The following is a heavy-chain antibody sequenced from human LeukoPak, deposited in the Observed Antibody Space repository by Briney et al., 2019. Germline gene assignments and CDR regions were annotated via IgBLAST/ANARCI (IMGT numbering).Heavy chain of an antibody. J-gene: IGHJ4*02. Sequence: GASVKVSFKASGYTFTGYYMHWVRQAPGQGLEWMGWINPNSGGTNYAQKFQGRVTMTRDTSISTACMELSRLRSDDTAVYYCARGPDIVVVPAARYYFDYWGQGTLVTVSS. CDR2: INPNSGGT. V-gene: IGHV1-2*02. D-gene: IGHD2-2*01. CDR1: GYTFTGYY. CDR3: ARGPDIVVVPAARYYFDY.